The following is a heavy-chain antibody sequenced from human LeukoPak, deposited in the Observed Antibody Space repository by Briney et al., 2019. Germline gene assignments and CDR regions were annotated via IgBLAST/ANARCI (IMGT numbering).Heavy chain of an antibody. V-gene: IGHV4-59*02. J-gene: IGHJ4*02. D-gene: IGHD6-13*01. CDR3: ARDIILWQQLAIDY. CDR2: MYYSGST. CDR1: GGSVSSYY. Sequence: SETLSLTCTVSGGSVSSYYWSWIRQPPGKGLEWIGYMYYSGSTNYNPSLKSRVTMSVDTSKNQFSLKLSSVTAADTAVYYCARDIILWQQLAIDYWGQGTLVTVSS.